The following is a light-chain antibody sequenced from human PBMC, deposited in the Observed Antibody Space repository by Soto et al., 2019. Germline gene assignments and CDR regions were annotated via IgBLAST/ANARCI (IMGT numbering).Light chain of an antibody. CDR1: ESVSTS. CDR3: HQHSHWPPWT. V-gene: IGKV3D-15*01. CDR2: DAS. Sequence: EIAMTQSPATRSASPGERASLSCRASESVSTSLAWYQPKPGQAPRLLIYDASTRATGIPARFSGSGSGTEFTLTISNLEPQDFAVYYCHQHSHWPPWTFGQGTKVDIK. J-gene: IGKJ1*01.